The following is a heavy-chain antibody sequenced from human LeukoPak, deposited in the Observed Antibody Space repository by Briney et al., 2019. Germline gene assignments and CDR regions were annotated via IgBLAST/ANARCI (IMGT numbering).Heavy chain of an antibody. CDR3: ARRGGRLRFSLYYFDY. D-gene: IGHD3-3*01. J-gene: IGHJ4*02. CDR1: GYSFTNYW. Sequence: GESLKISCKGSGYSFTNYWIGWVRQLPGKGLEWMGIIYPGDSDTRHSPSFQGQVTISADKSISTAYLQWSSLKASDTAMYYCARRGGRLRFSLYYFDYWGQGTLVTVSS. V-gene: IGHV5-51*01. CDR2: IYPGDSDT.